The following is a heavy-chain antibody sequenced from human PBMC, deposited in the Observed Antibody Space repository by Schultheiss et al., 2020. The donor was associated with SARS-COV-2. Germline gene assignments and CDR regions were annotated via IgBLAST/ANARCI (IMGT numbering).Heavy chain of an antibody. D-gene: IGHD3-22*01. CDR2: INHSGST. V-gene: IGHV4-34*01. Sequence: ESLKISCAVYGGSFSGYYWSWIRQPPGKGLEWIGEINHSGSTNYNPSLKSRVTVSVDTSKNQFSLKLSSVTAADTAVYYCARAGYDSSGYYFDYWGQGTLVTVSS. J-gene: IGHJ4*02. CDR3: ARAGYDSSGYYFDY. CDR1: GGSFSGYY.